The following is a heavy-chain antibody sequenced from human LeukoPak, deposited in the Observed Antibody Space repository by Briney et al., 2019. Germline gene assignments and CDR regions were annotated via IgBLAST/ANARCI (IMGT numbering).Heavy chain of an antibody. D-gene: IGHD3-22*01. CDR3: ARGNMIVVGFDI. CDR2: MNPNSGNT. CDR1: GYTLTSYD. V-gene: IGHV1-8*01. J-gene: IGHJ3*02. Sequence: ASVKVSCKASGYTLTSYDINWVRQATGQGLEWMGWMNPNSGNTGYAQKFQGRVTMTRNTSISTAYMELSSLRSEDTAVYYCARGNMIVVGFDIWGQGTMVTVSS.